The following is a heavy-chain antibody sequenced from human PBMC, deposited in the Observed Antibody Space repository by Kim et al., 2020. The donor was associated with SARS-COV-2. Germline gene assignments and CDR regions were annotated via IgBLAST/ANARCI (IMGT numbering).Heavy chain of an antibody. CDR2: DT. J-gene: IGHJ4*02. Sequence: DTRYSPSFKGQVTISADKSISTAYLQWSSLKASDTAIYYGARRQNWNYDYWGQGTLVTVSS. CDR3: ARRQNWNYDY. D-gene: IGHD1-7*01. V-gene: IGHV5-51*01.